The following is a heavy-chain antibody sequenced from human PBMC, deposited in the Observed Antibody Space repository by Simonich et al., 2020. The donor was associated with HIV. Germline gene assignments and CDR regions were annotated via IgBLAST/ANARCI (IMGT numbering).Heavy chain of an antibody. Sequence: EVQLVESGGGLVQPGGSLRRSCAASGFTFSSYAMSWVRQAPGKGLGWVSRISRYESSTSYADSGKGRFTISRDNAKNTLYLQMNSLRAEDTGVYYCARASGFDPWGQGTLVTVSS. V-gene: IGHV3-74*01. CDR3: ARASGFDP. CDR1: GFTFSSYA. CDR2: ISRYESST. J-gene: IGHJ5*02.